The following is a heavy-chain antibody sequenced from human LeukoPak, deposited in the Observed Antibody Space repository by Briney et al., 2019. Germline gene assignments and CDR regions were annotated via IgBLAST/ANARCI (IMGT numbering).Heavy chain of an antibody. Sequence: PSETLSLTCTVSGGSISSYYWSWLRQPPGKGLEWIGYIYYSGSTNYNPSLKSRVTISVDTSKNQFSLKLSSVTAADTAVYYCARGVNCSGGSCRPYYYYDYGMDVWGQGTTVTVSS. CDR3: ARGVNCSGGSCRPYYYYDYGMDV. V-gene: IGHV4-59*01. CDR1: GGSISSYY. J-gene: IGHJ6*02. CDR2: IYYSGST. D-gene: IGHD2-15*01.